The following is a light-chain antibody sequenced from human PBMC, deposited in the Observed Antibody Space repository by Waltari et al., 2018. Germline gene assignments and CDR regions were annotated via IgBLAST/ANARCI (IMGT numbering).Light chain of an antibody. CDR1: QSVSRT. CDR2: DAS. Sequence: EIVLTQSPGTLSLSPGDRATLSCRASQSVSRTLAWYQQKPGQAPRLLIYDASSRATGIPDRFSGSGSGTDFSLTISRLEPEDFAVYYCQKYGTLPATFGQGTKLEIK. V-gene: IGKV3-20*01. J-gene: IGKJ1*01. CDR3: QKYGTLPAT.